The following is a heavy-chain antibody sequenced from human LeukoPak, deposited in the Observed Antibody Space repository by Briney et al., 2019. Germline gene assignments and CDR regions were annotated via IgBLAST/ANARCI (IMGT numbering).Heavy chain of an antibody. D-gene: IGHD2-2*01. CDR2: IYYSGST. J-gene: IGHJ4*02. V-gene: IGHV4-31*03. Sequence: PSETLSLTCTVSGGPISSGGYYWSWIRQHPGKGLEWIGYIYYSGSTYYNPSLKSRVTISVDTSKNQFSLKLSSVTAADTAVYYCASAFPQTYCSSTSCSSYFDYWGQGTLVTVSS. CDR1: GGPISSGGYY. CDR3: ASAFPQTYCSSTSCSSYFDY.